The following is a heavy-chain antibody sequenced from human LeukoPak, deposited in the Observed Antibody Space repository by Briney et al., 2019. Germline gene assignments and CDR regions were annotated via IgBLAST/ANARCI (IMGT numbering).Heavy chain of an antibody. CDR2: IYYIGTT. CDR3: ASIAAAGTWVWFDP. D-gene: IGHD6-13*01. J-gene: IGHJ5*02. Sequence: SETLSLTCVVSGGSISNYYWSWIRQPPGKGLGWIGYIYYIGTTTYNPSLKTRVTISVDTSKHQFSLTLSSVTAADTAVYYCASIAAAGTWVWFDPWGQGTLVTVSS. CDR1: GGSISNYY. V-gene: IGHV4-59*08.